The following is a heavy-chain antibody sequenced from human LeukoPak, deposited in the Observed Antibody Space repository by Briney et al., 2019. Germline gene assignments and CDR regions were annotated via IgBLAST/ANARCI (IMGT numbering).Heavy chain of an antibody. CDR3: ARLVRNYYYMDV. Sequence: SETLSLTCTVSGGSISSYYWGWIRQPPGKGLEWIGYIYYSGSTSNYNPSLKSRVTISVDTSKSEFSLKLSSVTAADTAVYYCARLVRNYYYMDVWGKGTTVTVSS. CDR1: GGSISSYY. CDR2: IYYSGSTS. D-gene: IGHD1-14*01. J-gene: IGHJ6*03. V-gene: IGHV4-59*01.